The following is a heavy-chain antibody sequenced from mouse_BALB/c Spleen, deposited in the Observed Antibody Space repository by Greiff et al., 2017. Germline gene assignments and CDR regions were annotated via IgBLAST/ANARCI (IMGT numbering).Heavy chain of an antibody. CDR3: ARDSITTNYAMDY. CDR2: ISDGGSYT. Sequence: DVMLVESGGGLVKPGGSLKLSCAASGFTFSDYYMYWVRQTPEKRLEWVATISDGGSYTYYPDSVKGRFTISRDNAKNNLYLQMSSLKSEDTAMYYCARDSITTNYAMDYWGQGTSVTVSS. V-gene: IGHV5-4*02. CDR1: GFTFSDYY. J-gene: IGHJ4*01. D-gene: IGHD1-2*01.